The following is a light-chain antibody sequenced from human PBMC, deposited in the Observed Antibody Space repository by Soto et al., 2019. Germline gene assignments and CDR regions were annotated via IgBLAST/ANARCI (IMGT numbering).Light chain of an antibody. CDR1: QSVDSN. Sequence: IVVTQSPITLSVSPGERATLSFMASQSVDSNLAWYQQKPGQAPRLLIYAASTRATGIPARFSGSGSGTEFTLTISRLEPEDFAIYYCQQYGSSPRTFGQGTRLEI. J-gene: IGKJ5*01. CDR3: QQYGSSPRT. V-gene: IGKV3-15*01. CDR2: AAS.